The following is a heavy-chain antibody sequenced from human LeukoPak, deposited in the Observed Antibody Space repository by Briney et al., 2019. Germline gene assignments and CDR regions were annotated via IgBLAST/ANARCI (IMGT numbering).Heavy chain of an antibody. V-gene: IGHV3-53*01. J-gene: IGHJ5*02. CDR2: IYSGGST. D-gene: IGHD2-2*03. Sequence: PGGSLRLSCSASGXTVSSNYMSWVRQAPGKGLEWVSVIYSGGSTYYADSVKGRFTISRDDAKNSLSLQMNSLRAEDTAVYYCARDLDIVVVPASWFYPWGQGTLVTVSS. CDR3: ARDLDIVVVPASWFYP. CDR1: GXTVSSNY.